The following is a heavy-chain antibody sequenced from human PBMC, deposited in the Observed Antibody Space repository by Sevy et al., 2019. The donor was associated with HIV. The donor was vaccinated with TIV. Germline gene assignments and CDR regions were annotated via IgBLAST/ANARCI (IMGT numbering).Heavy chain of an antibody. J-gene: IGHJ4*02. CDR3: AKDVNTLTRGVPY. D-gene: IGHD3-10*01. V-gene: IGHV3-23*01. Sequence: GGSLRLSCAASGFTFRRNAMTWVRQAPGKGLEWVSVVSGSGDDIDYANSVKGRFTISRDNSKNTVDLQMNTLRVEDTAIYYCAKDVNTLTRGVPYWGQGTRVTVSS. CDR1: GFTFRRNA. CDR2: VSGSGDDI.